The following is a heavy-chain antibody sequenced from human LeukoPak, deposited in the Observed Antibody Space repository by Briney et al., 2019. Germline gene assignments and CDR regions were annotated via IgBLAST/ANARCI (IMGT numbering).Heavy chain of an antibody. V-gene: IGHV1-2*02. CDR2: VDPKNGGS. Sequence: ASVKVPCKASGYSFGDLYLHWVRKAPGQGLEWMGWVDPKNGGSRYAEAFQGRVTMTRDTSIFTVFMELTGLRSDDTAVYYCARDNYGNLDYWGQGTLVIVSS. CDR3: ARDNYGNLDY. J-gene: IGHJ4*02. CDR1: GYSFGDLY. D-gene: IGHD3-16*01.